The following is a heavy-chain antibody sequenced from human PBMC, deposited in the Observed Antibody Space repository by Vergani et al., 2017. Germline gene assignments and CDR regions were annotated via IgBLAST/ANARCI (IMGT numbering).Heavy chain of an antibody. CDR3: AREGLSGSYYPYFDY. Sequence: QVQLQESGPGLVKPSETLSLTCTVSGGSISSYYWSWIRQPPGKGLEWIGYIYYSGSTNYNPSLKSRVTISVDTSKNQFSLKLSSVTAADTAVYYCAREGLSGSYYPYFDYWGQGTLVTVSS. V-gene: IGHV4-59*01. J-gene: IGHJ4*02. CDR1: GGSISSYY. CDR2: IYYSGST. D-gene: IGHD1-26*01.